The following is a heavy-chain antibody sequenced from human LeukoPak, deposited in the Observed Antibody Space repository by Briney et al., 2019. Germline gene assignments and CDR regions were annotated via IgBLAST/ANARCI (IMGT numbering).Heavy chain of an antibody. CDR1: GFSVSSNY. V-gene: IGHV4-59*08. Sequence: AGSLRLSCAGSGFSVSSNYMSWVRQGPGKGLEWSGYIYYSGSTNYNPSLKIRVTISVDTSKNQFSLKLSSVTAADTAVYYCASTDGAHAFDIWGQGTMVTVSS. CDR3: ASTDGAHAFDI. D-gene: IGHD3-16*01. CDR2: IYYSGST. J-gene: IGHJ3*02.